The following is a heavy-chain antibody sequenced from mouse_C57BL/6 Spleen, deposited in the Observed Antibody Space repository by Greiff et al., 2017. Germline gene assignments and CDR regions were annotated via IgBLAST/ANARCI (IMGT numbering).Heavy chain of an antibody. V-gene: IGHV1-43*01. J-gene: IGHJ3*01. CDR1: GYSFTGYY. D-gene: IGHD2-2*01. CDR3: ASGIYYGYGGFAC. CDR2: INPRTGGT. Sequence: EVKLQQSGPELVKPGASVKISCKASGYSFTGYYMHWVKQSSEKSLEWIGEINPRTGGTSYNQKFKGKATLTVDKSSSTAYMQLKSLTSEDSAVYYCASGIYYGYGGFACWGQGALVSVSA.